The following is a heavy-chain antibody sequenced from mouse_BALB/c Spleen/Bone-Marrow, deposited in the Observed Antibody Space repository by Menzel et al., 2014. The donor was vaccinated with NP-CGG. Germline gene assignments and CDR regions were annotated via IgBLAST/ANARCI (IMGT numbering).Heavy chain of an antibody. V-gene: IGHV5-6*02. D-gene: IGHD1-1*01. CDR1: GFTFSSYG. J-gene: IGHJ4*01. CDR2: ISSGGSYT. Sequence: EVKLVESGGDLVKPRGSLKLSCAASGFTFSSYGMSWVRQTPDKRLEWVATISSGGSYTYYPDSVKGRFTISRDNAKNTLYLQMSSLKSEDTAMYYCASGNYYAMDYWGQGTSVTVSS. CDR3: ASGNYYAMDY.